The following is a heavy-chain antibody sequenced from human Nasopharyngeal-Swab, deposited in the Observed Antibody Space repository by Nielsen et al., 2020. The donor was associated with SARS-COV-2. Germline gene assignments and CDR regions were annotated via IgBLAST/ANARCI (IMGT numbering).Heavy chain of an antibody. Sequence: GGSLRLSCAVSGFTFTTYGMNWVRRAPGKGLEWLSYISSDTNTIKYAESVKGRFTISRDNAKNSIFLQMNSPRVEDTAVYYCAKRDDYYESSGLGDWGQGTLVTVSS. CDR1: GFTFTTYG. V-gene: IGHV3-48*04. D-gene: IGHD3-22*01. CDR3: AKRDDYYESSGLGD. J-gene: IGHJ4*02. CDR2: ISSDTNTI.